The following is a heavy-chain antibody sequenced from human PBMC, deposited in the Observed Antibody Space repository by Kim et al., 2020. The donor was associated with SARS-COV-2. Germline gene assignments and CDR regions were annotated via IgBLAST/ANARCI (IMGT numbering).Heavy chain of an antibody. Sequence: ASVKVSCKASGYTFTSYGISWVRQAPGQGLEWMGWISAYNGNTNYAQKLQGRVTMTTDTSTSTAYMELRSLRSDDTAVYYCARVLIAVALQAYAFDIWGQGTMVTVSS. V-gene: IGHV1-18*01. CDR2: ISAYNGNT. D-gene: IGHD6-19*01. J-gene: IGHJ3*02. CDR3: ARVLIAVALQAYAFDI. CDR1: GYTFTSYG.